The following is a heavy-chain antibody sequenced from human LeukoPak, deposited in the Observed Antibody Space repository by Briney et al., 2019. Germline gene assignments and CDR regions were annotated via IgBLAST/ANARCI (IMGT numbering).Heavy chain of an antibody. D-gene: IGHD3-10*01. J-gene: IGHJ4*02. CDR2: ISGNNAYT. CDR1: GFTFRNYA. V-gene: IGHV3-23*01. Sequence: QTGGSLRLSCAASGFTFRNYAMSWVRQAPGKGLEWVSFISGNNAYTYYADSVEGRFTISRDNSKNTLYLQMHSLTAEDTAVYYCAKALVNYYGSGSYYTNWGQGTMVTVSS. CDR3: AKALVNYYGSGSYYTN.